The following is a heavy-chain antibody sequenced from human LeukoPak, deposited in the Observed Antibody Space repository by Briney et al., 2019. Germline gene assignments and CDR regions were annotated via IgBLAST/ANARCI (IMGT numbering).Heavy chain of an antibody. Sequence: WASVRVSCKASGYTFTGCFMNWVRQAPGQGLEWMGRINPNNGGTNYAQNFQVRVTMTRDTSISTAYMELSSLRSEDTAVYYCARVGDGLNDAFDIWGQGTMVTVSS. CDR1: GYTFTGCF. CDR3: ARVGDGLNDAFDI. CDR2: INPNNGGT. D-gene: IGHD5-24*01. V-gene: IGHV1-2*06. J-gene: IGHJ3*02.